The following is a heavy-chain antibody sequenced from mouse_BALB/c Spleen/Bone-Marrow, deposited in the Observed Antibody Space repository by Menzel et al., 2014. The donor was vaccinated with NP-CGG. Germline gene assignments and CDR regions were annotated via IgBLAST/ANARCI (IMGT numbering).Heavy chain of an antibody. CDR3: ARDDYYAMDY. V-gene: IGHV7-3*02. CDR1: GLTFXDYY. CDR2: IRNKANGYTT. J-gene: IGHJ4*01. Sequence: EVQVVESGGGLVQPGGSLRLSCATSGLTFXDYYMSWVRQPPGKALEWLGFIRNKANGYTTEYSASVKGRFTISRDNSQSILYLQMNTLRAEDSATYYCARDDYYAMDYWGQGTSVTVSS.